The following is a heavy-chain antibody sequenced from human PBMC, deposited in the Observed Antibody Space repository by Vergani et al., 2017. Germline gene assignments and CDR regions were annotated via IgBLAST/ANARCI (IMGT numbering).Heavy chain of an antibody. D-gene: IGHD2-8*01. Sequence: QLVESGGDLVKPGGSLRLSCAASGFPFSDHFVSWIRQAPGKGLEWLSHISPSGATVDFADSVKGRFTISRDNAKNSVYLQMRSLRVEDTAVYYCARVTCTNGVCTGRDFFDFWGQGTLVTVSS. CDR2: ISPSGATV. CDR3: ARVTCTNGVCTGRDFFDF. V-gene: IGHV3-11*01. CDR1: GFPFSDHF. J-gene: IGHJ4*02.